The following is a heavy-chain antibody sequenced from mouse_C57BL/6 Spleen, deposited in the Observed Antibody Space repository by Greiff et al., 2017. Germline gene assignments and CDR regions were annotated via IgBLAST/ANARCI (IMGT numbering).Heavy chain of an antibody. CDR1: GYIFTDYN. V-gene: IGHV1-22*01. D-gene: IGHD2-4*01. Sequence: EVQLQESGPELVKPGASVKMSCKASGYIFTDYNMHWVKQSHGKSLEWIGYINPNNGGTSYNQKFKGKATLTVNKSSSTAYMELRSLTSEDSAVYYCAREGLRRGGYYAMDYWGQGTSVTVSS. CDR3: AREGLRRGGYYAMDY. J-gene: IGHJ4*01. CDR2: INPNNGGT.